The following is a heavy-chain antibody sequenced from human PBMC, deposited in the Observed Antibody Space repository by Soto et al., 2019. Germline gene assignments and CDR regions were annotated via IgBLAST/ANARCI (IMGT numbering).Heavy chain of an antibody. Sequence: QVRLVQSGAEVKKPGASVKVSCKASGYTFTSYAMHWVRQAPGQRLEWMGWINAGNGNTKYSQKFQGRVTITRDTSASTAYMELSSLRSEDTAVYYCARGRWAAAGTRIEYWGQGTLVTVSS. CDR1: GYTFTSYA. V-gene: IGHV1-3*01. CDR2: INAGNGNT. CDR3: ARGRWAAAGTRIEY. J-gene: IGHJ4*02. D-gene: IGHD6-13*01.